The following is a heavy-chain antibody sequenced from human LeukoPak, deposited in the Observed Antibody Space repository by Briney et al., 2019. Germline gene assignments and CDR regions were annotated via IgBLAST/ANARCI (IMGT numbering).Heavy chain of an antibody. CDR1: GYTFTGCY. Sequence: WASVKVSCKSSGYTFTGCYMHWVRQAPGQGLEWMGWINPNSGGTNYAQKFQGRVTMTRDTSISTAYMELSRLRSDDTAVYYCATTYYDYVWGSYRNEHFDYWGQGTLVTVSS. CDR2: INPNSGGT. D-gene: IGHD3-16*02. CDR3: ATTYYDYVWGSYRNEHFDY. V-gene: IGHV1-2*02. J-gene: IGHJ4*02.